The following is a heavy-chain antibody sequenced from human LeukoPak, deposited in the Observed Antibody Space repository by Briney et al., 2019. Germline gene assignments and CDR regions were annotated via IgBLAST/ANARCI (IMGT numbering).Heavy chain of an antibody. J-gene: IGHJ4*02. V-gene: IGHV1-69*13. CDR3: ARGIPYCSGGSCYPNYFDY. Sequence: SVKLSCKASGGTFSSYAISWGRQAPGQGLEWMGGIIPIFGTANYAQKFQGRVTITADESTSTAYMELSRLRSEDTAVYCCARGIPYCSGGSCYPNYFDYWGQGTLVTVSS. CDR2: IIPIFGTA. CDR1: GGTFSSYA. D-gene: IGHD2-15*01.